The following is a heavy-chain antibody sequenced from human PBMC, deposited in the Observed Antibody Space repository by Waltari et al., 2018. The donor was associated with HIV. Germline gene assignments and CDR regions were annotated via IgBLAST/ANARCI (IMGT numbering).Heavy chain of an antibody. CDR2: TNPNRGNS. V-gene: IGHV1-8*01. J-gene: IGHJ5*02. D-gene: IGHD6-6*01. CDR3: ARARRIAARSGYYWFDP. Sequence: QVQLVQSGAEVKKPGASVKVSCKASGYSFTTYDINWVRQATGQGLEWMGWTNPNRGNSGYAQKCQGRVTRTRNTSISSAYMELSSLRSEDTAVYYCARARRIAARSGYYWFDPWGQGTLVTVSS. CDR1: GYSFTTYD.